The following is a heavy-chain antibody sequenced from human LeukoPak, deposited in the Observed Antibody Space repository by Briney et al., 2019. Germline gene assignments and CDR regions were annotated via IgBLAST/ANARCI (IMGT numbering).Heavy chain of an antibody. V-gene: IGHV4-4*08. Sequence: PSETLSLTCTVSGGSISSYYWSWIRQPPGKGLEWIGYIYYSGSTYYNPSLKSRVTISVDTSKNQFSLKLSSVTAADTAVYYCARDPNYYDSSGPGDYWGQGTLVTVSS. D-gene: IGHD3-22*01. CDR2: IYYSGST. CDR1: GGSISSYY. CDR3: ARDPNYYDSSGPGDY. J-gene: IGHJ4*02.